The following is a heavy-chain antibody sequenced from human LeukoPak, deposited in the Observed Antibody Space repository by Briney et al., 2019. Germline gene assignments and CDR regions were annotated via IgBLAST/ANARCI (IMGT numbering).Heavy chain of an antibody. J-gene: IGHJ2*01. Sequence: PGGSLRLSCAASGFTFSSYAMHWVRQAPGKGLEWVAVISYDGSNKYYADSVKGRFTISRDNSKNTLYLQMNSLRSEDTAVYYCARDRGSSGWSSYWYFDLWGRGTLVTVSS. V-gene: IGHV3-30-3*01. CDR1: GFTFSSYA. D-gene: IGHD6-19*01. CDR3: ARDRGSSGWSSYWYFDL. CDR2: ISYDGSNK.